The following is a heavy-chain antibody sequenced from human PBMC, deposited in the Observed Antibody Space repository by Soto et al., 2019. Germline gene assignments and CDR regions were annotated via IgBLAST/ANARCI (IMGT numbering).Heavy chain of an antibody. CDR1: GFTFSSYD. CDR3: ARAVVVVPAASLYYYYYMDV. Sequence: EVQLVESGGGLVQPGGYLRLSCAASGFTFSSYDMHWVRQATGKGLEWVSAIGTAGDTYYPGSVKGRFTISRENAKNSLYLQMNSLRAGDTAVYYCARAVVVVPAASLYYYYYMDVWGKGTTVTVSS. CDR2: IGTAGDT. V-gene: IGHV3-13*01. D-gene: IGHD2-2*01. J-gene: IGHJ6*03.